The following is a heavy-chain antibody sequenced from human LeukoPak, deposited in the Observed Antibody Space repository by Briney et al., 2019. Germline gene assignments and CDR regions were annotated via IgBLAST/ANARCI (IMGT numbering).Heavy chain of an antibody. J-gene: IGHJ3*02. Sequence: GGSLRLSCAASGFSFSSSAMSWVRQAPGKGLEWVSALSGSGGSTYYADSVKGRFTISKDNPKNTLYLQISSLRAEDTAVYYCAKDIVVVPAASDAFDIWGQGTMVTVSS. V-gene: IGHV3-23*01. CDR1: GFSFSSSA. CDR3: AKDIVVVPAASDAFDI. CDR2: LSGSGGST. D-gene: IGHD2-2*01.